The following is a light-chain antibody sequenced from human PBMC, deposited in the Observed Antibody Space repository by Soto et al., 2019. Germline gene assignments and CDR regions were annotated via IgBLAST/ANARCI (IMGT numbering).Light chain of an antibody. J-gene: IGKJ1*01. CDR2: KAS. CDR1: QTISSW. Sequence: DIQMTQSPSTLSGSVGDRVTITCRASQTISSWLAWYQQKPGKDPKLLIYKASTLKSGVPSRFSGSGAGTEFPLTISSLQPDDFDTYKCQNYNSYSDALGKGTQVELK. CDR3: QNYNSYSDA. V-gene: IGKV1-5*03.